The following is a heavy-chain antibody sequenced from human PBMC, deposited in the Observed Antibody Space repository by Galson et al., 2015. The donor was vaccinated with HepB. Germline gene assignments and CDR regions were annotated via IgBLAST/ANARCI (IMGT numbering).Heavy chain of an antibody. CDR2: MYLDGST. J-gene: IGHJ6*02. V-gene: IGHV4-30-2*01. CDR1: GGSISSGGYS. Sequence: TLSLTCVVSGGSISSGGYSWSWIRQPPGKGLEWIGYMYLDGSTYYTPSLKSRVTISVDKSKNQFSLKLNSVTAADTALYYCARVGYYYYDMDVWGQGTTVTVSS. CDR3: ARVGYYYYDMDV.